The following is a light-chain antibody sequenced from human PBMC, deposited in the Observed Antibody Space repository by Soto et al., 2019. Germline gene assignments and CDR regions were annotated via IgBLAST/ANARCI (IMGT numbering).Light chain of an antibody. CDR3: GTWDSSLSAAV. V-gene: IGLV1-51*01. CDR2: DNN. J-gene: IGLJ2*01. Sequence: QSVFTQPPSVSAAPGQTVTISCSGSSSNIGNNYVSWYQQLPGTAPKLLIYDNNKRPSGIPDRFSGSKSGTSATLGITGLQTGDEADYYCGTWDSSLSAAVFGGGTKLTVL. CDR1: SSNIGNNY.